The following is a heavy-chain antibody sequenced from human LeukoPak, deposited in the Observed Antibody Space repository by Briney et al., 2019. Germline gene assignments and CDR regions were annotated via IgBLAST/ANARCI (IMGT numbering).Heavy chain of an antibody. CDR1: GDSISSSTSSTTYY. Sequence: SETLSLTCTVSGDSISSSTSSTTYYWGWIRQPPGKGLEWIGSITYSGATHYNESLKSRVTISVDTSRNQFSPRLSSVTAADTAVYFCARHGGRYNWSPSDWGQGTLVTVSS. J-gene: IGHJ4*02. CDR3: ARHGGRYNWSPSD. CDR2: ITYSGAT. V-gene: IGHV4-39*01. D-gene: IGHD1-20*01.